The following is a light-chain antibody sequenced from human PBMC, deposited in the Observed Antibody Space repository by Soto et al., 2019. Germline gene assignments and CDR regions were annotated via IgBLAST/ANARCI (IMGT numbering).Light chain of an antibody. V-gene: IGKV3-20*01. CDR2: SYS. CDR1: QSVSSNY. Sequence: EVVLTQSPGTLSLSPGEIATLSCGASQSVSSNYFAWYQQKPGQAPRMLIFSYSDRATGIPDRFSDSGSGTDFTLTISRLEPEDFAVYYCQQYGSSPPYTFGQGTKLEIK. J-gene: IGKJ2*01. CDR3: QQYGSSPPYT.